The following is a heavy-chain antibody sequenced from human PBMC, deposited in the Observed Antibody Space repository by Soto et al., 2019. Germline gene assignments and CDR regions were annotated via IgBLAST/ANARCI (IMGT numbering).Heavy chain of an antibody. Sequence: QVQLVESGGGVVQPGRSLRLSCAGSGFTFSNYGLHWVRQAPGKGLEWVAVISQDGSNKYYADDEKGRFTTSRNSPNSTLYQKTDSMRGEHTTVYYCAKYGAPRFCSGRRSHTEWAYWGQGTLVTVSS. D-gene: IGHD2-15*01. CDR2: ISQDGSNK. V-gene: IGHV3-30*18. CDR3: AKYGAPRFCSGRRSHTEWAY. CDR1: GFTFSNYG. J-gene: IGHJ4*02.